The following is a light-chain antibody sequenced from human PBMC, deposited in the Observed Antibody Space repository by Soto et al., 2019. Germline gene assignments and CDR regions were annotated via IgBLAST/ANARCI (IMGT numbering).Light chain of an antibody. J-gene: IGLJ3*02. CDR3: QAYDYILTASV. Sequence: QSVLTQPPSVSGAPGQSVTISCIGSGSNIGAGYDVHWYQQLPGVAPKLLIFDTANRPSGVPGRFSGSKSGASASLAITGLLPEDEADYYCQAYDYILTASVFGGGTKVTVL. V-gene: IGLV1-40*01. CDR1: GSNIGAGYD. CDR2: DTA.